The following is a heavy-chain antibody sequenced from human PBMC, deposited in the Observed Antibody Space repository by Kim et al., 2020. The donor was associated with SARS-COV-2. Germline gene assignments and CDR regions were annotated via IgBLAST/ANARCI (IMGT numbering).Heavy chain of an antibody. J-gene: IGHJ6*02. Sequence: GGSLRLSWAASGFTFSNYAMNWVRQAPGRGLEWVSVISGSADTTSFADSVRGRFTISRDDSKNRLYLQMNSLRAEDTAMYYCAGHRDGSCYFPADVWG. CDR3: AGHRDGSCYFPADV. V-gene: IGHV3-23*01. D-gene: IGHD2-15*01. CDR2: ISGSADTT. CDR1: GFTFSNYA.